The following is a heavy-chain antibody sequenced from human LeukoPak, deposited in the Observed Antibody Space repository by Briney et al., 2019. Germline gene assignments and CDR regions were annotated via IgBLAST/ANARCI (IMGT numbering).Heavy chain of an antibody. J-gene: IGHJ4*02. CDR1: GFTFSDYY. CDR2: ISSSGSTI. CDR3: ARLLYYSDSSPFYY. V-gene: IGHV3-11*01. Sequence: GGSLRLSCAASGFTFSDYYMSWIRQAPGKGLEWVSYISSSGSTIYYADSVKGRFTITRDNAKNSLHLQMNSLRAEDTAVYYCARLLYYSDSSPFYYWGQGTLVTVSS. D-gene: IGHD3-22*01.